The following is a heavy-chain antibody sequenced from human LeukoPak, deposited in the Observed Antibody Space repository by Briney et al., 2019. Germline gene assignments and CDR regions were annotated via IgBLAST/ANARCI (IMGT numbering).Heavy chain of an antibody. Sequence: PSETLSLTCTVSGGSISSGGYSWSWIRQPPGKGLEWIGYIYHSGSTYYNPSLKSRVTISVDRSKNQFPLKLSSVTAADTAVYYCARSIAAAGYYFDYWGQGTLVTVSS. J-gene: IGHJ4*02. D-gene: IGHD6-13*01. CDR1: GGSISSGGYS. V-gene: IGHV4-30-2*01. CDR3: ARSIAAAGYYFDY. CDR2: IYHSGST.